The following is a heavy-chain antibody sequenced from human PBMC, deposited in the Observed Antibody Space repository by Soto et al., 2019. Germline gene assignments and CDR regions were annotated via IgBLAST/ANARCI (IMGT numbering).Heavy chain of an antibody. CDR1: GGSISSYY. CDR2: IYSSGST. J-gene: IGHJ5*02. CDR3: ARDLGGWYWFDP. D-gene: IGHD6-19*01. V-gene: IGHV4-59*01. Sequence: QVQLQESGPRLVKPSETLSLTCTVSGGSISSYYWNWIRQPPGKGLQWIGYIYSSGSTMYNPSLKSRVSRSVXXSKNRFSLKLDSVPAADTAVYYCARDLGGWYWFDPWGQGTLVTVSS.